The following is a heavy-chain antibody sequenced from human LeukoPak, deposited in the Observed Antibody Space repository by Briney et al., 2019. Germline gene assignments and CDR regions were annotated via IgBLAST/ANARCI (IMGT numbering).Heavy chain of an antibody. J-gene: IGHJ4*02. CDR1: GFIFSTYG. CDR2: IFSDGYTK. CDR3: ARASGPFDF. Sequence: GGSLRLSCAASGFIFSTYGLHWVRQAPGKGLEWVAVIFSDGYTKYYASSVKDRFTISRDNSKNTLSLHMNSLIPGDTGVYYCARASGPFDFWGQGTLLTVSS. V-gene: IGHV3-33*01. D-gene: IGHD3-10*01.